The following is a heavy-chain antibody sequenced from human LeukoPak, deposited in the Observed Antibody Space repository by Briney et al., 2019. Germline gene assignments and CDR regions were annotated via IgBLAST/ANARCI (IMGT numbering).Heavy chain of an antibody. CDR1: GGSISSSSYY. D-gene: IGHD5-18*01. CDR2: IYYSGST. J-gene: IGHJ4*02. Sequence: SETLSLTCTVSGGSISSSSYYWGWIRQPPGKGLEWIGSIYYSGSTYYNPSLKSRATISVDTSKNQFSLKLSSVTAADTAVYYCARQGYSYGYDDYWGQGTLVTVSS. V-gene: IGHV4-39*01. CDR3: ARQGYSYGYDDY.